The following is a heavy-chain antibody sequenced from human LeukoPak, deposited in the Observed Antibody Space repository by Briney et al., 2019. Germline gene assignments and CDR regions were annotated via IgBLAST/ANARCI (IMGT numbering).Heavy chain of an antibody. J-gene: IGHJ3*02. CDR1: SGFISSYY. V-gene: IGHV4-59*01. CDR2: INYSGRI. CDR3: ARLVDYDNSGDSDIFDI. Sequence: SETLSLTCIVSSGFISSYYWSWIRQTPGKGLEWIAFINYSGRIKYNPSLQSRVSISLDTSKNHFSLQLRSVMAADTAVYYCARLVDYDNSGDSDIFDIWGQGTIVSIS. D-gene: IGHD3-22*01.